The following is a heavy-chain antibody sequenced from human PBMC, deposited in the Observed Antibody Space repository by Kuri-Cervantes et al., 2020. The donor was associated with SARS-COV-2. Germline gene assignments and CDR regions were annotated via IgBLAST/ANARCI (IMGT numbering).Heavy chain of an antibody. J-gene: IGHJ6*03. D-gene: IGHD3-16*01. CDR2: IYYSGST. CDR3: ARDLWGSPGYMDV. V-gene: IGHV4-39*07. Sequence: SETLSLTCTVSGGSISSGDYYWGWIRQPPGKGLEWIGSIYYSGSTYYNPSLKSRVAISVDTSKNQFSLKLSSVTAADTAVYYCARDLWGSPGYMDVWGKGTTVTVSS. CDR1: GGSISSGDYY.